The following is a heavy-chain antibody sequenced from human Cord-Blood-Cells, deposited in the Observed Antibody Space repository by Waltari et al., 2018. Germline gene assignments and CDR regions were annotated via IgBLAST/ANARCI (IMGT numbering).Heavy chain of an antibody. J-gene: IGHJ4*02. V-gene: IGHV4-34*01. CDR1: GGSFSGYY. CDR3: AREWGSGWYGY. D-gene: IGHD6-19*01. Sequence: QVQLQQWGAGLLKPSETLSLTCAVYGGSFSGYYWSWIRQPPGKGLEWIGEIHHDGRTNYNPSLKSRVTISVDTSKNQFSLKLSAVTAADTAVYYCAREWGSGWYGYWGQGTLVTVSS. CDR2: IHHDGRT.